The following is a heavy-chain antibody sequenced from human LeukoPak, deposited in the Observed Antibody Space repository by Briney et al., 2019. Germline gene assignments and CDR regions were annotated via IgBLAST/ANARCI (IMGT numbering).Heavy chain of an antibody. CDR3: AKSGSRETVDY. Sequence: GGSLRLSCAAPGFTFSSDAMSWVRQTPGKGLECVSTIRGSDSRTYYADSVKGRFTISRDNSTNTLYLQMNSLRAGDTAVYYCAKSGSRETVDYWGQGTLVTVSS. CDR1: GFTFSSDA. J-gene: IGHJ4*02. CDR2: IRGSDSRT. V-gene: IGHV3-23*01. D-gene: IGHD6-25*01.